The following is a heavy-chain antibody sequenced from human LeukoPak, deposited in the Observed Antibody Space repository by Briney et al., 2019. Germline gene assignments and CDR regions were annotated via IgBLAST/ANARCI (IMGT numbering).Heavy chain of an antibody. CDR3: ARIAARLQNWFDP. CDR2: IIPIFGTA. Sequence: GSSVKVSCKASGGTFSSYAISWVRQAPGQGLEWLGGIIPIFGTANYAKKFQVRVTLTTDESTSTAYMELSSLRSEDTAVYYCARIAARLQNWFDPWGQGTLVTVSS. CDR1: GGTFSSYA. D-gene: IGHD6-6*01. J-gene: IGHJ5*02. V-gene: IGHV1-69*05.